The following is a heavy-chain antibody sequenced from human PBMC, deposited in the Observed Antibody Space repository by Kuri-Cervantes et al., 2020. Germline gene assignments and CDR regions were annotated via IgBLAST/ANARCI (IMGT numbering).Heavy chain of an antibody. Sequence: SETLSLTCTVSGGPISSYYWSWIRQPPGKGLEWIGYIYYSGSTNYNPSLKSRVTISVDTSKNQFSLKLSSVTAADTAVYYCARAPIAADVNYWYFDLWGRGTLVTVSS. D-gene: IGHD6-13*01. CDR1: GGPISSYY. J-gene: IGHJ2*01. CDR2: IYYSGST. V-gene: IGHV4-59*01. CDR3: ARAPIAADVNYWYFDL.